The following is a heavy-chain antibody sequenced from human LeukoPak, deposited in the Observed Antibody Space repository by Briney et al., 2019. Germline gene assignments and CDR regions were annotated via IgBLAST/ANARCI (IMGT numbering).Heavy chain of an antibody. D-gene: IGHD2-15*01. V-gene: IGHV1-24*01. CDR2: FDPEDGET. CDR3: ARYWDYSGAFDI. CDR1: GYTLTELS. Sequence: ALVKVSCKVSGYTLTELSMHWVRQAPGKGLEWMGGFDPEDGETIYAQKFQGRVTMTEDTSTDTAYMELSSLRSVDTAVYYCARYWDYSGAFDIWGQGTMVTVSS. J-gene: IGHJ3*02.